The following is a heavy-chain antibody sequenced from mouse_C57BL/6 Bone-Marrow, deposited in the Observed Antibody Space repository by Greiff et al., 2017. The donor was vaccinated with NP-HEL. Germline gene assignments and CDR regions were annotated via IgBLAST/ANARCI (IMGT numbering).Heavy chain of an antibody. CDR3: TTTTVYYFDD. CDR2: IDPENGDT. Sequence: VQLQQSGAELVRPGASVKLSCTASGFNIKDDYMHWVKQRPEQGLEWIGWIDPENGDTEYASKFQGKATITADTSSNTAYLQLSSLTSEDTAVYYCTTTTVYYFDDWGQGTTLTVSS. V-gene: IGHV14-4*01. J-gene: IGHJ2*01. CDR1: GFNIKDDY. D-gene: IGHD1-1*01.